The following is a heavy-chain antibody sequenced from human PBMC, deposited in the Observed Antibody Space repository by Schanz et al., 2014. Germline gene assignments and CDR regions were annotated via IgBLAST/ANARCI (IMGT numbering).Heavy chain of an antibody. CDR1: GFTFSDSW. CDR3: VREDMVRGIRAFDI. CDR2: IRSDNNYI. D-gene: IGHD3-10*01. Sequence: EVQLVESGGGLVQPGGSLRLSCVASGFTFSDSWMHWVRQAQGKGLEWVSYIRSDNNYIYYADSVKGRFTISRDNAKNSLFLQMNSLTAEDTAVYYCVREDMVRGIRAFDIWGQGTMVTVSS. V-gene: IGHV3-21*01. J-gene: IGHJ3*02.